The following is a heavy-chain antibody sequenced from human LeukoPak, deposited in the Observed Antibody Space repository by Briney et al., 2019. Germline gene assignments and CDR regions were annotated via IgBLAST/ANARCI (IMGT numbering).Heavy chain of an antibody. V-gene: IGHV4-39*01. CDR3: ARHLSGTTMSHYFDF. CDR2: IYSSGNT. D-gene: IGHD1-1*01. J-gene: IGHJ4*02. CDR1: GGSISSSSYY. Sequence: SETLSLTCTVSGGSISSSSYYWGWIRQPPGKGLEWIASIYSSGNTHSNPSLKSRVSISVDTSKNQVSLKLYSVTASDAAIYYCARHLSGTTMSHYFDFWGQGTLVTVSS.